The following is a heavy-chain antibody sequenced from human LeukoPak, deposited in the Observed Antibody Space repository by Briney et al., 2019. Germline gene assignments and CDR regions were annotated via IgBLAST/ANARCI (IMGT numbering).Heavy chain of an antibody. CDR2: IYSGGST. J-gene: IGHJ6*02. Sequence: PGGSLRLSCAASGFTVSSNYMTWVRQAPGKGLEWVSVIYSGGSTYYADSVKGRFTISRDNSKNTVYPQMNSLRAEDTAVYYCARDVVGPNRWVYGMDVWGQGTTVTVSS. CDR1: GFTVSSNY. V-gene: IGHV3-53*01. CDR3: ARDVVGPNRWVYGMDV. D-gene: IGHD3/OR15-3a*01.